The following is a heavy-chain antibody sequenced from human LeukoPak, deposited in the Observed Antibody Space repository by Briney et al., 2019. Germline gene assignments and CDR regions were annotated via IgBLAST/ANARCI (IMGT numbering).Heavy chain of an antibody. J-gene: IGHJ4*02. CDR1: GGSISSGGYY. D-gene: IGHD3-10*01. Sequence: SETLSLTCTVSGGSISSGGYYWSWIRQHPGKGLEWIGYIYYSGSTYYNPSLKSRVTISVDTSKNQFSLKLSSVTAADTAVYYCARARGDRGSKWFVDWGQGTLVTVSS. CDR2: IYYSGST. V-gene: IGHV4-31*03. CDR3: ARARGDRGSKWFVD.